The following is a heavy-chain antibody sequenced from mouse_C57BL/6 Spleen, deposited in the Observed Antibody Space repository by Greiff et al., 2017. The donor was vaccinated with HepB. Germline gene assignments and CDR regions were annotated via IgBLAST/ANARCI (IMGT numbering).Heavy chain of an antibody. CDR2: IYPSDSET. J-gene: IGHJ4*01. V-gene: IGHV1-61*01. CDR1: GYTFTSYW. CDR3: ARGDGMDY. Sequence: QVQLQQPGAELVRPGSSVKLSCKASGYTFTSYWMDWVKQRPGQGLEWIGNIYPSDSETHYNQKFKDKDTLTVDKSSSTAYMQLSSLTSEDSAVYYCARGDGMDYWGQGTSVTVSS.